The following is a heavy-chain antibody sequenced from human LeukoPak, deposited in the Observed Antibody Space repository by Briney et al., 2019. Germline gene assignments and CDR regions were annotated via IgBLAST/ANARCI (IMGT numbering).Heavy chain of an antibody. V-gene: IGHV3-21*01. Sequence: GGSLILSCAASGFTFSSYSMNWVRQAPGKGLEWVSSISSSSSYIYYADSVKGRFTISRDNAKNSLYLQMNSLRAEDTAVYYCARWGGRIALTPSLVDYWGQGTLVTVSS. CDR1: GFTFSSYS. J-gene: IGHJ4*02. CDR2: ISSSSSYI. CDR3: ARWGGRIALTPSLVDY. D-gene: IGHD6-13*01.